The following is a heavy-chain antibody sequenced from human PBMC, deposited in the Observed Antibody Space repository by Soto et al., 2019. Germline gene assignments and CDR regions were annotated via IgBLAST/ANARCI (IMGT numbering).Heavy chain of an antibody. CDR1: GYTFTSYG. Sequence: QVQLVQSGPEVKKPGASVKVSCKTSGYTFTSYGISWVRQAPGPGLEWMGWITTDKGKTNYAQKFQGRVTMTTDTPTSTAYMQLRSLRSDDTAVYYCATRSPAFDYWAQGTLVTVSS. CDR3: ATRSPAFDY. V-gene: IGHV1-18*01. CDR2: ITTDKGKT. J-gene: IGHJ4*02.